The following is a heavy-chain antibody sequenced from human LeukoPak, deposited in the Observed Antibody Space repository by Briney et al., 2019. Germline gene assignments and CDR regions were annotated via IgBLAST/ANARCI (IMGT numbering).Heavy chain of an antibody. J-gene: IGHJ6*03. Sequence: ASVKVSCKASGYTFTGYYMHWVRQAPGQGLEWMGWINPNSGGTNYAQKFQGRVTMTRDTSISTAYMELSRLRSDDTAVYYCARVFPAYSSSRYGHYYYMDVWGKGTTVTISS. D-gene: IGHD6-13*01. CDR1: GYTFTGYY. V-gene: IGHV1-2*02. CDR2: INPNSGGT. CDR3: ARVFPAYSSSRYGHYYYMDV.